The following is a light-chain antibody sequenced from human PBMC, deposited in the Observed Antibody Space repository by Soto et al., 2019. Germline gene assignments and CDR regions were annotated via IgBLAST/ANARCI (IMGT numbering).Light chain of an antibody. Sequence: QSALTQPRSVSGSPGQSVTISCTGTSSDVGGYNYVSWYQQHPGKAPKLMIYDVSKRPSGVPDRFSGSKSGNTASLTISGLQAEDEADYYCCSYAGSSDVVFGGGTKLTAL. CDR3: CSYAGSSDVV. CDR2: DVS. CDR1: SSDVGGYNY. V-gene: IGLV2-11*01. J-gene: IGLJ2*01.